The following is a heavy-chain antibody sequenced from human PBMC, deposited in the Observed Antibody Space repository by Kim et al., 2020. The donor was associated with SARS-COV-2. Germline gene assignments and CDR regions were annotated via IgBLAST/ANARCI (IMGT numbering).Heavy chain of an antibody. CDR3: AKDIGTSWYPLGY. D-gene: IGHD6-13*01. CDR2: IWNDGSNK. V-gene: IGHV3-33*06. J-gene: IGHJ4*02. Sequence: GGSLRLSCAASGFTFSNYGMHWVRQAPGKGLEWVAVIWNDGSNKYFEDSVRGRFTISRDNSKNTLYLQMNSLRAEDTALYFCAKDIGTSWYPLGYWGQGTLVTVSS. CDR1: GFTFSNYG.